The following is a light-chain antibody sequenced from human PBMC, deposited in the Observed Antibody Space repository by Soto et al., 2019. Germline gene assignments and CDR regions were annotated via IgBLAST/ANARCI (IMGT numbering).Light chain of an antibody. CDR2: ANR. V-gene: IGLV1-40*01. CDR1: SSNIGAGYA. Sequence: SALTQPPSVSGAPGQTVTISCSGSSSNIGAGYAVQWYQQYPGTAPKLLIYANRNRPSGVPERFSGSKSGTSASLAISGLQVEDEADYYCQSYESASEVFGGGTKVTVL. J-gene: IGLJ2*01. CDR3: QSYESASEV.